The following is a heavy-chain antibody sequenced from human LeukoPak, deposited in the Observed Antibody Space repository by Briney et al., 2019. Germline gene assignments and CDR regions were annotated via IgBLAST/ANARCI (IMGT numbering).Heavy chain of an antibody. D-gene: IGHD6-19*01. CDR2: ISGSGGST. Sequence: PGGSLRLSCVASGFTFSGYAMSWVRQAPGKGLEWVSAISGSGGSTYYADSVKGRFTISRDNSKNTLYLQMNSLRAEDTAVYYCAKDYSGWRGYFDYWGQGTLVTVSS. CDR1: GFTFSGYA. V-gene: IGHV3-23*01. J-gene: IGHJ4*02. CDR3: AKDYSGWRGYFDY.